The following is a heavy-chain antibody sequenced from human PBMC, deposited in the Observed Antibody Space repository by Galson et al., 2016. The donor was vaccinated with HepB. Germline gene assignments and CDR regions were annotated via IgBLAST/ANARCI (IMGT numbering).Heavy chain of an antibody. CDR2: MYNSGST. V-gene: IGHV4-59*11. J-gene: IGHJ4*02. D-gene: IGHD3-22*01. CDR3: ARMLSDRSGFYYFDY. CDR1: GSSITSHY. Sequence: ETLSLTCTVSGSSITSHYWSWLRQPPGKGLEWIGYMYNSGSTHYNPSLKSRVTISVDTSKNQFSLKQSSVTAADTAVYYCARMLSDRSGFYYFDYWGQGSLVIVSS.